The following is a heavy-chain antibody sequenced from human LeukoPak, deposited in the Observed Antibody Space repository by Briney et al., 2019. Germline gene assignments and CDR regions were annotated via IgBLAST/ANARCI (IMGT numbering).Heavy chain of an antibody. J-gene: IGHJ6*03. CDR2: IYSGGST. V-gene: IGHV3-53*01. CDR1: GFTFSSHY. Sequence: GGSLRLSCAASGFTFSSHYMSWVRQAPGKGLEWVSLIYSGGSTYYSDSVKGRFTISRDNSKNTLYLQMNSLSAEDTAVYYCARNGRVPAAMSFSYFYYMDVWGKGTTVTVSS. D-gene: IGHD2-2*01. CDR3: ARNGRVPAAMSFSYFYYMDV.